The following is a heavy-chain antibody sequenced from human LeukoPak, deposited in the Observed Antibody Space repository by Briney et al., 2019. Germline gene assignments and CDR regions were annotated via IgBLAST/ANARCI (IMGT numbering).Heavy chain of an antibody. CDR1: GFTFTRYW. V-gene: IGHV3-74*01. CDR3: ARVQNEWQLLPGFDY. Sequence: GGSLRLSCAASGFTFTRYWMHWVRQAPGKGLVWVSRINTDGSSTAYADSVKGRFTISRDNAKNTVYLQMNSLRAEDTAVYYCARVQNEWQLLPGFDYWGQGTLVTVSS. J-gene: IGHJ4*02. D-gene: IGHD1-26*01. CDR2: INTDGSST.